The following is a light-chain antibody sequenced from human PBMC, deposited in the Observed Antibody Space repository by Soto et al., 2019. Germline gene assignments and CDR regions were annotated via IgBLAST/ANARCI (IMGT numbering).Light chain of an antibody. CDR1: QRVSSS. CDR3: QQRSNRPPT. Sequence: PGERATLSCRASQRVSSSLAWFQHKPGQAPRLLIYDASNRATGIPARFSGRGSGTDFTLTISSLEAEDSAVYFCQQRSNRPPTFGQGTKLEI. V-gene: IGKV3-11*01. CDR2: DAS. J-gene: IGKJ2*01.